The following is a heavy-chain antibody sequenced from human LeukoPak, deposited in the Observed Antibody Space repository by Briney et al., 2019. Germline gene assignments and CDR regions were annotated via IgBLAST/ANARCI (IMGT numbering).Heavy chain of an antibody. CDR3: AKSSGVTMIVVVITTPLDY. Sequence: TGGSLRLSCAASGFTFSSYAMSWVRQAPGKGLEWVSAISGSGGSTYYADSVKGRFTISRDNSKNTLYLQMNSLRAEDTAVYYCAKSSGVTMIVVVITTPLDYWDQGTLVTVSS. CDR2: ISGSGGST. J-gene: IGHJ4*02. V-gene: IGHV3-23*01. D-gene: IGHD3-22*01. CDR1: GFTFSSYA.